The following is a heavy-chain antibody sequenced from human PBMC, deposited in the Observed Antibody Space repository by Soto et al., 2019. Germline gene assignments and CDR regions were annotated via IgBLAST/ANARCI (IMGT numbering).Heavy chain of an antibody. CDR1: GGSISSGGYF. Sequence: QVQLQESGPGLVKPSQTLSLTCTVSGGSISSGGYFWSWIRQHPGKGLEWIGDINYSGSTYSNPSRNSRVTTSVDTSKNQFSLKLSSVTAADTAVYYCARDILLWFGELPPRAHDAFDIWGQGTMVTVSS. J-gene: IGHJ3*02. D-gene: IGHD3-10*01. CDR2: INYSGST. V-gene: IGHV4-31*03. CDR3: ARDILLWFGELPPRAHDAFDI.